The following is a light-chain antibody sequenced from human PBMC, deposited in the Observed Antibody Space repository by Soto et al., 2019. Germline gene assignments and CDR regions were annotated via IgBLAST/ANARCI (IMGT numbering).Light chain of an antibody. V-gene: IGKV3-15*01. CDR3: QQYNDWPLT. CDR2: GAF. J-gene: IGKJ1*01. CDR1: QSVSSN. Sequence: EIVMTQSPVTLSVSPGERVTLSCRASQSVSSNLAWYQQKPGQAPSLLIYGAFTRATGIPVRFSGTGSGTEFTLTISSLQSEDFALYYCQQYNDWPLTFGQGTKVDIK.